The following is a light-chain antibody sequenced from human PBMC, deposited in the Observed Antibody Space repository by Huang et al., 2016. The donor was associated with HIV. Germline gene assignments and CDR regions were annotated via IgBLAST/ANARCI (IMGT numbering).Light chain of an antibody. CDR3: QQSYSAPQT. J-gene: IGKJ1*01. CDR1: QSISFY. V-gene: IGKV1-39*01. CDR2: AAS. Sequence: DIQMTQSPSSLSASVGDRVTITCRASQSISFYLNWYHQKPGKAPKLLIYAASSLQSGVPSRFSGSGSGTDFTLTISSLQPEDFATYYCQQSYSAPQTFGQGTKVEIK.